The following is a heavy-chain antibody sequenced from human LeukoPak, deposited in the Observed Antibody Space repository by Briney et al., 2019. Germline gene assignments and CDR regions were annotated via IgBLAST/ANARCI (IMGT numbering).Heavy chain of an antibody. Sequence: GGSLQISCQGSGSSFTSYWIGWVRQLPGKGLEWMGIIYPGDSDTRHSPSFQGQVTISADKSIITAYLQWSSLKASDTAMYYCARRGPRGYYFDYWGQGTLVTVSS. J-gene: IGHJ4*02. V-gene: IGHV5-51*01. CDR2: IYPGDSDT. D-gene: IGHD1-26*01. CDR3: ARRGPRGYYFDY. CDR1: GSSFTSYW.